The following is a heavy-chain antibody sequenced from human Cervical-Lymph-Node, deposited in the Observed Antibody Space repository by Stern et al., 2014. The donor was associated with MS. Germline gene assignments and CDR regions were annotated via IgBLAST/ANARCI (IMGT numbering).Heavy chain of an antibody. Sequence: VQLVESGGGVVQPGRSLRLSCAASGFSFSNLAMHWVRQAPGKGLEWVAVISPDGTNKYYSDSAKGRFTIARDNSKNTVYLQMNSLRLEDSALYSCASDLGEYAPVSYWGQGTLVTVSS. CDR1: GFSFSNLA. CDR2: ISPDGTNK. D-gene: IGHD4-17*01. V-gene: IGHV3-30-3*01. J-gene: IGHJ4*02. CDR3: ASDLGEYAPVSY.